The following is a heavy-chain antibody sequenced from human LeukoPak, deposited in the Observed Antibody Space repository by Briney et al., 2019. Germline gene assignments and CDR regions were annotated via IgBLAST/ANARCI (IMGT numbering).Heavy chain of an antibody. Sequence: PSETLSLNGAVSGGSIRSSNWWSWVRQPTGKGLEWIGGVYHSGSTKYNPYLKSRVTISVDKAKNQFSLKLSSVTAADTAVYYCARTVGCSSTSCPRYYYYYGMDVWGQGTTVTVSS. CDR1: GGSIRSSNW. V-gene: IGHV4-4*02. CDR3: ARTVGCSSTSCPRYYYYYGMDV. J-gene: IGHJ6*02. CDR2: VYHSGST. D-gene: IGHD2-2*01.